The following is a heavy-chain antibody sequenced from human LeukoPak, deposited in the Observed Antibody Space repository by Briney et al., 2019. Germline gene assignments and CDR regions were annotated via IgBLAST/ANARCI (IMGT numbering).Heavy chain of an antibody. CDR1: GFTFSDYY. CDR2: ISSSGSTI. V-gene: IGHV3-11*01. J-gene: IGHJ4*02. D-gene: IGHD3-22*01. CDR3: AKVKYYYDSSGYWTILDY. Sequence: GGSLRLSCAASGFTFSDYYMSWIRQAPGKGLEWVSYISSSGSTIYYADSVKGRFTISRDNAKNSLYLQMNSLRAEDTAVYYCAKVKYYYDSSGYWTILDYWGQGTLVTVSS.